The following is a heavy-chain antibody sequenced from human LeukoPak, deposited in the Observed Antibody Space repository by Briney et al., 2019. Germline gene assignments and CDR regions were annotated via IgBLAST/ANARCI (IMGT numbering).Heavy chain of an antibody. D-gene: IGHD6-6*01. J-gene: IGHJ6*03. CDR1: GGSISSSNW. V-gene: IGHV4-4*02. Sequence: SGTLSLTCAVSGGSISSSNWWSWVRQPPGKGLEWIGEIYHSGSTNYNPSLKSRVTISVDKSKNQFSLKLSSVTAADTAVYYCAREGGREQLADYYYYYMDVWGKGTTVTVSS. CDR3: AREGGREQLADYYYYYMDV. CDR2: IYHSGST.